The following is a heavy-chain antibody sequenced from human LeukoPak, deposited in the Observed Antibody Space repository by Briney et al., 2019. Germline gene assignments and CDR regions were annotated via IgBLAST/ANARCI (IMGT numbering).Heavy chain of an antibody. J-gene: IGHJ3*02. V-gene: IGHV1-69*13. CDR2: IIPIFGTA. D-gene: IGHD2-15*01. CDR1: GGTFSSYA. Sequence: SVKVSCKTSGGTFSSYAISWVRQAPGHGLEWMGGIIPIFGTANYAQKFQGRVTITADESTSTAYMELSSLRSEDTAVYYCARDGYCSGGSCYTSYAFDIWGQGTMVTVSS. CDR3: ARDGYCSGGSCYTSYAFDI.